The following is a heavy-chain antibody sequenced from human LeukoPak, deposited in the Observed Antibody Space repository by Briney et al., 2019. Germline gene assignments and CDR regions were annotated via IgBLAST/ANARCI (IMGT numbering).Heavy chain of an antibody. CDR2: INWNGGST. V-gene: IGHV3-20*04. CDR3: ARDSSGWYYFDY. Sequence: PGGSLRLSCAASGFTFDDYGMSWVRQAPGKGLEWVSGINWNGGSTGYADSVKGRFTIFRDNAKNSLYLQMNSLRAEDTAVYYCARDSSGWYYFDYWGQGTLVTVSS. J-gene: IGHJ4*02. CDR1: GFTFDDYG. D-gene: IGHD6-19*01.